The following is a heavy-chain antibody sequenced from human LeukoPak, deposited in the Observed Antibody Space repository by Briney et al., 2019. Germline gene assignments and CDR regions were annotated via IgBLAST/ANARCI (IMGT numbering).Heavy chain of an antibody. CDR3: AKLRGSSWYDGFDI. V-gene: IGHV3-23*01. CDR2: ISGSGVDT. J-gene: IGHJ3*02. CDR1: GFTFGSYV. D-gene: IGHD6-13*01. Sequence: GGSPRLSCAASGFTFGSYVMSWVRQAPGKGLEWVSAISGSGVDTYSADSVKGRFTISRDYSKNTLYLQMSSLRAEDTASYYCAKLRGSSWYDGFDIWGQGTMVTVSS.